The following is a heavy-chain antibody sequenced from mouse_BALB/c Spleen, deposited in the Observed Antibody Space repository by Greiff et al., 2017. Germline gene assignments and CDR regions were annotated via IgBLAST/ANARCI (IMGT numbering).Heavy chain of an antibody. Sequence: DVMLVESGGGLVKPGGSLKLSCAASGFTFSDYYMYWVRQTPEKRLEWVATISDGGSYTYYPDSVKGRFTISRDNAKNNLYLQMSSLKSEDTAMYYCARDHDYAMDYWGQGTSVTVSS. CDR1: GFTFSDYY. J-gene: IGHJ4*01. V-gene: IGHV5-4*02. CDR3: ARDHDYAMDY. CDR2: ISDGGSYT.